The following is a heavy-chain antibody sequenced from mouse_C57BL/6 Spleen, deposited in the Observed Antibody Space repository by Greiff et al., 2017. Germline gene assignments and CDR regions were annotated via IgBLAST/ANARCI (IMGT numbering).Heavy chain of an antibody. V-gene: IGHV5-17*01. Sequence: EVKVVESGGGLVKPGGSLKLSCAASGFTFSDYGMHWVRQAPEKGLEWVAYISSGSSTIYYADTVKGRFTISRDNAKNTLFLQMTSLRSEDTAMYYCARSPYYYGSSIYAMDYWGQGTSVTVSS. J-gene: IGHJ4*01. CDR1: GFTFSDYG. D-gene: IGHD1-1*01. CDR3: ARSPYYYGSSIYAMDY. CDR2: ISSGSSTI.